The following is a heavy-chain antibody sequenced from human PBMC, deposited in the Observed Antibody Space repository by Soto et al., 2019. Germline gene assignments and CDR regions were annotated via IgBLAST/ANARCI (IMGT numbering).Heavy chain of an antibody. J-gene: IGHJ4*02. CDR1: GGTFSSYT. CDR3: ARPIGYSSGNDE. Sequence: SVKVSCKASGGTFSSYTISWVRQAPGQGLEWMGGIIPIFGTANYAQKFQGRVTITADESTSTAYMELSSLRSEDTAVYYCARPIGYSSGNDEWGQGTLVTVS. V-gene: IGHV1-69*13. CDR2: IIPIFGTA. D-gene: IGHD6-19*01.